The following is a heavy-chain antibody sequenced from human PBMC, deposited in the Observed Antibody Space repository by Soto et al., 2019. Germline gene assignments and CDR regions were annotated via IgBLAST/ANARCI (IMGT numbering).Heavy chain of an antibody. CDR3: ARFLSFVGWLARLSTHYGWNA. J-gene: IGHJ6*02. CDR2: IKQDGSEK. V-gene: IGHV3-7*01. CDR1: RGSISTYY. D-gene: IGHD2-21*01. Sequence: ETLSLTCSVSRGSISTYYWSWIRQPPGKGLEWVANIKQDGSEKYYVDSVKGRFTISRDNAKNSLYLQMNSLRAEDTAVYYCARFLSFVGWLARLSTHYGWNAGGQGPTVT.